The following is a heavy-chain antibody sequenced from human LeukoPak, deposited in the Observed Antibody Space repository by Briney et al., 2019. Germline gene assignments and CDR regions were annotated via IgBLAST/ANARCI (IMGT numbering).Heavy chain of an antibody. CDR3: ARGEPAFSSGWYTYYFDY. D-gene: IGHD6-19*01. V-gene: IGHV4-59*01. Sequence: SETLSLTCTVSGGSISSYYWSWIRQTPGKGLEWIGYIYYSGTTNYNPSLRSRVAISLDTSKNQFSLKLSSVTAADTAVYYCARGEPAFSSGWYTYYFDYWGQGTLVTVSS. CDR2: IYYSGTT. CDR1: GGSISSYY. J-gene: IGHJ4*02.